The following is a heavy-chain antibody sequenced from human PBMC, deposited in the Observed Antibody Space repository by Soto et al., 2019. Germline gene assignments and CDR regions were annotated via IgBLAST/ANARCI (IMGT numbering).Heavy chain of an antibody. Sequence: GGSLRLSCAASRFTFSNYWMNWVRQAPGKGLEWVANIKQDGSEKYYGDSVKGRFTISRDNSKNTLYLQMNSLRAEDTAVYYCANGGYSYGYGAEYYFDYWGQGTLVTVSS. CDR2: IKQDGSEK. CDR3: ANGGYSYGYGAEYYFDY. CDR1: RFTFSNYW. J-gene: IGHJ4*02. V-gene: IGHV3-7*03. D-gene: IGHD5-18*01.